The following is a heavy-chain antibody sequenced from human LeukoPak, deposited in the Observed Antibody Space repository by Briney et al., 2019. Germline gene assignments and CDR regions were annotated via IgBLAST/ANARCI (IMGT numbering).Heavy chain of an antibody. CDR3: AKDLVATIGNLDY. CDR1: GFTFSSYA. V-gene: IGHV3-23*01. Sequence: GGSLRLSCAASGFTFSSYAMSWVRQAPGKGLEWVSSIFGSGSTTYYADPVKGRFTSSRDNSKNTLYLQMNSLRAEDTAVYYCAKDLVATIGNLDYWGQGTLVTVSS. CDR2: IFGSGSTT. D-gene: IGHD5-12*01. J-gene: IGHJ4*02.